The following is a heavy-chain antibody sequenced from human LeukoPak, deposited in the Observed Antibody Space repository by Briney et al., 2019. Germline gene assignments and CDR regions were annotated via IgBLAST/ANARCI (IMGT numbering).Heavy chain of an antibody. D-gene: IGHD4-17*01. CDR2: IGTVGDT. J-gene: IGHJ6*02. Sequence: PGGSLRLSCAAPGFPFNTYDMHWVRQATGKGLEWVSGIGTVGDTYNSDSVKGRFTISREDAKNSLYLQMNSLKAGDTAVYYCARRGKNYGDFPMDVWGHGTTVTVSS. V-gene: IGHV3-13*01. CDR1: GFPFNTYD. CDR3: ARRGKNYGDFPMDV.